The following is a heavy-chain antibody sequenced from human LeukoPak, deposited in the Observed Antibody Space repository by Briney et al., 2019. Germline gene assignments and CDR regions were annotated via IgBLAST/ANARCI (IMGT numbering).Heavy chain of an antibody. J-gene: IGHJ4*02. D-gene: IGHD3-22*01. Sequence: GGSLRLSCAASGFTFSNAWMTWVRQAPGKGLEWVGRIKSKADGGTTDYAAPVKGRFTISRDDSKNTLFLQMNSLITEDTSVYYCTANSGYSFDYWGQGALVTVSS. CDR1: GFTFSNAW. CDR3: TANSGYSFDY. CDR2: IKSKADGGTT. V-gene: IGHV3-15*01.